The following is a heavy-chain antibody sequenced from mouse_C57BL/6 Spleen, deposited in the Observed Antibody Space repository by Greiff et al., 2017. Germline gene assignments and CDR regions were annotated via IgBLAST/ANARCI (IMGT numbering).Heavy chain of an antibody. J-gene: IGHJ4*01. CDR2: IYPRDGST. CDR1: GYTFTDHT. Sequence: QVQLQQSDAELVKPGASVKISCKVSGYTFTDHTIHWMKQRPEQGLEWIGYIYPRDGSTKYNEKFKGKATLTADKSSSTAYMQLNSLTSEDSAVYFCARRGYYGSSYYAMDYWGQGTSVTVSS. CDR3: ARRGYYGSSYYAMDY. D-gene: IGHD1-1*01. V-gene: IGHV1-78*01.